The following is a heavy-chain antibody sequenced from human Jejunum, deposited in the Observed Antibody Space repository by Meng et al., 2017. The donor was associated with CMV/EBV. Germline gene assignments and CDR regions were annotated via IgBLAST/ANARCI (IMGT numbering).Heavy chain of an antibody. CDR1: GYTFTNYG. Sequence: CKASGYTFTNYGIGWVRQAPGQGLEWMGWISAYDGDTNYAPKFRGRLTLTTDTPATTVYMELRSLTSDDTAFYYCARNTNPEYFQYWGQGTLVTVSS. CDR3: ARNTNPEYFQY. V-gene: IGHV1-18*01. CDR2: ISAYDGDT. J-gene: IGHJ1*01.